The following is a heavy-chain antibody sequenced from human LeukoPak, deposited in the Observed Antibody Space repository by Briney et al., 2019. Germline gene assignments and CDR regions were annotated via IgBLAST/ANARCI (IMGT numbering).Heavy chain of an antibody. CDR1: GFTFSSYT. CDR2: ISGNGGST. CDR3: ARNGYGSGSYYFDY. V-gene: IGHV3-64*01. J-gene: IGHJ4*02. D-gene: IGHD3-10*01. Sequence: GGSLRLSCAASGFTFSSYTMHWVRQAPGKGLEYVSAISGNGGSTYYANSVKGRFTMSRDNSKNTLYLQMGSLRGEDMAVYYCARNGYGSGSYYFDYWGQGTLVTVSS.